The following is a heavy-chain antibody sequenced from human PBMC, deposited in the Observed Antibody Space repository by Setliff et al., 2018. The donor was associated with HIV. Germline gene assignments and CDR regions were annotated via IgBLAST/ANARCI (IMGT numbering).Heavy chain of an antibody. CDR2: INIGRGDK. J-gene: IGHJ4*02. CDR3: ARSSTLPWELPYFDY. Sequence: GGSLRLSCAASGFTFRNYKMNWVRQAPGKGLEWVSSINIGRGDKFYADSVQGRFTISRDNAKNSLYLQMDGLRAEDTAVYYCARSSTLPWELPYFDYWGQGTLVTVSS. D-gene: IGHD1-26*01. V-gene: IGHV3-21*01. CDR1: GFTFRNYK.